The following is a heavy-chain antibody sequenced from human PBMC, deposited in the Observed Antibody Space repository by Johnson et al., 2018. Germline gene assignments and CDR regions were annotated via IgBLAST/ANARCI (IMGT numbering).Heavy chain of an antibody. CDR2: IKPDGSDK. D-gene: IGHD2-15*01. CDR1: GFTFSSYW. J-gene: IGHJ6*03. CDR3: AKELRFCSGVSCVGNYYYMDV. V-gene: IGHV3-7*01. Sequence: VQLVESGGGLVQPGGSLRLSCAASGFTFSSYWMSWVRQAPGKGLEWVANIKPDGSDKYYVDSVKGRFTISRDNAKNSLYLQMSSLGAEETDVYYCAKELRFCSGVSCVGNYYYMDVWGKGTTVTVSS.